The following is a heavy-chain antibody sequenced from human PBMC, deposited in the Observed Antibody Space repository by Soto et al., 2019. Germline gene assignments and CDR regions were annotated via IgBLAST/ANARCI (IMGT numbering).Heavy chain of an antibody. CDR1: GYTFTSYA. Sequence: GASVKVSCKASGYTFTSYAMHWVRQAPGQRLEWMGWINAGNGNTKYSQKFQGRVTITRDTSASTAYMELSSLRSEDTAVYYCARRRSGYCGGGSCYPPDAFDIWGQGTMVTVSS. CDR3: ARRRSGYCGGGSCYPPDAFDI. V-gene: IGHV1-3*01. J-gene: IGHJ3*02. CDR2: INAGNGNT. D-gene: IGHD2-15*01.